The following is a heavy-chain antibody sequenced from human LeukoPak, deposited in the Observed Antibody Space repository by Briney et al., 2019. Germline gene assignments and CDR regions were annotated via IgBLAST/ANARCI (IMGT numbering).Heavy chain of an antibody. D-gene: IGHD3-10*01. CDR2: IIPILGIA. CDR1: GGTFSSYA. CDR3: ASVRSGSWDWFDP. Sequence: ASVKVSCKASGGTFSSYAISWVRQAPGQGLEWMGRIIPILGIANYAQKFQGRVTITADKSTSTAYMELSSLRSEDTAVYYCASVRSGSWDWFDPWGQGTLVTVSS. J-gene: IGHJ5*02. V-gene: IGHV1-69*04.